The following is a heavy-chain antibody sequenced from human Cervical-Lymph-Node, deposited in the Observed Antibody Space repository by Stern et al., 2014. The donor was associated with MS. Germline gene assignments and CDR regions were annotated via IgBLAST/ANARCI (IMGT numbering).Heavy chain of an antibody. J-gene: IGHJ3*02. CDR1: GYTFTTYW. CDR3: ARRDVLTGFDVFDI. Sequence: VQLVQSGAEVKKPGESLKISCKASGYTFTTYWIGWVRQMPGKGLEWVGIIYPGDSDPRYRPSFQGQVSISADNSISTAYLQWRSLKASDTAMYYCARRDVLTGFDVFDIWGRGTMVTVSS. D-gene: IGHD3-9*01. V-gene: IGHV5-51*03. CDR2: IYPGDSDP.